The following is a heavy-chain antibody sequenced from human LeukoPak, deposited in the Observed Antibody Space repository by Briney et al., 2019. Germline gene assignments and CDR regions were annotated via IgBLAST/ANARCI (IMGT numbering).Heavy chain of an antibody. D-gene: IGHD6-13*01. CDR1: GDSFGVFY. V-gene: IGHV4-59*08. Sequence: SETLSLTCTFSGDSFGVFYWSWIRQPPGKGLEWIGCIYNSGSTYYSPSLKSRVTISVDTSKNQFSLKLSSVTAADTAVYYCAITNLAAAGIPQARGMDVWGQGTTVTVSS. J-gene: IGHJ6*02. CDR2: IYNSGST. CDR3: AITNLAAAGIPQARGMDV.